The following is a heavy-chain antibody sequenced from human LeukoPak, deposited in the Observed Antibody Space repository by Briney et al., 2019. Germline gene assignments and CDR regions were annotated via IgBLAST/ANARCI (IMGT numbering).Heavy chain of an antibody. Sequence: PGGSLRLSCAASGFNFRGYEMKWVRQAPGKGLEWVAVIWYDGSNKYYADSVKGRFTISRDNSKNTLYLQMNSLRAEDTAVYYCARDMNYDILTGYSPYYYYYGMDVWGQGTTVTVSS. CDR2: IWYDGSNK. CDR1: GFNFRGYE. CDR3: ARDMNYDILTGYSPYYYYYGMDV. D-gene: IGHD3-9*01. J-gene: IGHJ6*02. V-gene: IGHV3-33*08.